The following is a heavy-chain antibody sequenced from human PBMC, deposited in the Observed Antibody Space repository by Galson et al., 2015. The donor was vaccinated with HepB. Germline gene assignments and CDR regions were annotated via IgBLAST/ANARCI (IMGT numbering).Heavy chain of an antibody. CDR2: IKSKTDGGTT. D-gene: IGHD5-12*01. CDR3: ARPLYSGYPDDAFDI. CDR1: GFTFSNAW. V-gene: IGHV3-15*01. J-gene: IGHJ3*02. Sequence: SLRLSCAASGFTFSNAWMSWVRQAPGKGLEWVGRIKSKTDGGTTDYAAPVKGRFTISRDDSKNTLYLQMNSLRAEDTAVYYCARPLYSGYPDDAFDIWGQGTMVTVSS.